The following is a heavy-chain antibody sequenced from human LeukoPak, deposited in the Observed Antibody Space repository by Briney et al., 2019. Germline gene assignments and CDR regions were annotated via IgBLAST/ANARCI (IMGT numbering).Heavy chain of an antibody. V-gene: IGHV4-34*01. CDR1: GGSFSGYY. J-gene: IGHJ5*01. CDR3: ARVIGRRLLS. D-gene: IGHD1-26*01. Sequence: PSETLSLTRAVYGGSFSGYYWSWIRQPPGEGLEWFGEINHSGSTTNNPSLKRRVTISVDTSTHQFSLKLGALTAAATPVYYGARVIGRRLLSWGHGTLVSVSS. CDR2: INHSGST.